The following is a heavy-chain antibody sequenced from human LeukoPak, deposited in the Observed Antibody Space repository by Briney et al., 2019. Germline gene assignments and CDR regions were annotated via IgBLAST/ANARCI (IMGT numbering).Heavy chain of an antibody. CDR1: GYTFTSYA. CDR2: INTNTGNP. J-gene: IGHJ4*02. D-gene: IGHD3-22*01. CDR3: ARVGDYYDSSGYLPCFGY. Sequence: GASVKVSCKASGYTFTSYAMNWVRQAPGQGLEWMGWINTNTGNPTYAQGFTGRFVFSLDTSVSTAYLQINSLKAEDTAVYYCARVGDYYDSSGYLPCFGYWGQGTLVTVSS. V-gene: IGHV7-4-1*02.